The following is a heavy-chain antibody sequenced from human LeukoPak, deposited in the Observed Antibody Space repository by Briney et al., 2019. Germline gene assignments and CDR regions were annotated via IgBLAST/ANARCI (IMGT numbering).Heavy chain of an antibody. V-gene: IGHV4-34*01. CDR2: INHSGST. D-gene: IGHD6-6*01. Sequence: PSETLSLTCAVYGGSFSGYYWSWIRQPPGKGLEWIGEINHSGSTNYNPSLKSRVTISVDTSKNQFSLKLSPVTAADTAVYYCARDGPYSSSGHFDYWGQGTLVTVSS. CDR1: GGSFSGYY. CDR3: ARDGPYSSSGHFDY. J-gene: IGHJ4*02.